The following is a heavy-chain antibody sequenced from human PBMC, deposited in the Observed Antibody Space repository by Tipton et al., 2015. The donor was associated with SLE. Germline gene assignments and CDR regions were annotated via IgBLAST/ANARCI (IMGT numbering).Heavy chain of an antibody. D-gene: IGHD1-26*01. V-gene: IGHV4-59*01. CDR1: DDSIRTYY. CDR3: ARGIVRRSGGDY. J-gene: IGHJ4*02. Sequence: LRLSCAVSDDSIRTYYWSWIRQPPGKGLEWIGYVFYSGSSVYNPSLKGRVTISVDTSKNQISLRLNSVTAADTAVYYCARGIVRRSGGDYWGQGTLVTVSS. CDR2: VFYSGSS.